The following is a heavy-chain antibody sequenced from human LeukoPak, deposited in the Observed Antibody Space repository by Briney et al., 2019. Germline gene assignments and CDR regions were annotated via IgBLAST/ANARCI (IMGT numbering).Heavy chain of an antibody. CDR2: IYPGDSDT. CDR1: GYSFTSYW. Sequence: GESLKISCKGSGYSFTSYWIGWVRQMPAKGLEWMGIIYPGDSDTRYSPSFQGQVTISADKSISTAYLQWSSLKASDTAMYYCARLRDYYYGSGSYPHAFDIWGQGTMVTVSS. J-gene: IGHJ3*02. V-gene: IGHV5-51*01. D-gene: IGHD3-10*01. CDR3: ARLRDYYYGSGSYPHAFDI.